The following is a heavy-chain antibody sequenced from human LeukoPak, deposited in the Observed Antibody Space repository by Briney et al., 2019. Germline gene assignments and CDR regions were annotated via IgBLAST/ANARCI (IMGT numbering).Heavy chain of an antibody. V-gene: IGHV4-59*08. J-gene: IGHJ6*02. Sequence: SETLSLTCTVSGGSISSYYWSWIRQPPGRGLEWTGYIYYSGRTKYSPSLKSRVTISVDTSKNQFSLNLSSVTAADTAVYYCARHESNPYYYGMDVWGQGTTVTVSS. CDR3: ARHESNPYYYGMDV. CDR1: GGSISSYY. CDR2: IYYSGRT.